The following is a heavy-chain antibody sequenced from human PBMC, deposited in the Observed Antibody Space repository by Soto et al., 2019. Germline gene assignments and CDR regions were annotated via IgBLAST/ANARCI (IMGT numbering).Heavy chain of an antibody. Sequence: QITLKESGPTLVKPTQTLTLTCSFSGFSLSTRGVGVVWIRQPPGKALEWLALIFWDDDKWYSPSLRSRLTITEDTSKNQVVLTMTHMDPVDTATYYCAHRSRGYAYYFDQWGQGTLVIVSS. D-gene: IGHD5-12*01. CDR2: IFWDDDK. CDR1: GFSLSTRGVG. V-gene: IGHV2-5*02. J-gene: IGHJ4*02. CDR3: AHRSRGYAYYFDQ.